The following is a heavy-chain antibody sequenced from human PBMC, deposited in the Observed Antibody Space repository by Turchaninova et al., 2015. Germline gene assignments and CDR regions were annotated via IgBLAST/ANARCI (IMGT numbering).Heavy chain of an antibody. Sequence: QIPLKESGPTRVKPTQTPPLPCTSSGFSLSTSGVGVGWLRQPPGKALEWLALIYWDDDTRYSPSLKSRLTITRDTSKNQVVLTMTNMDPVDTATYYCAHRRAGDLVFDYWGQGTLVTVSS. V-gene: IGHV2-5*02. CDR3: AHRRAGDLVFDY. CDR1: GFSLSTSGVG. J-gene: IGHJ4*02. D-gene: IGHD7-27*01. CDR2: IYWDDDT.